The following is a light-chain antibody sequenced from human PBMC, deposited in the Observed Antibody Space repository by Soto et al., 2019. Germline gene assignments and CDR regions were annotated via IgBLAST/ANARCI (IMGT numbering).Light chain of an antibody. CDR2: YDS. J-gene: IGLJ2*01. Sequence: SYELTQPPSVSVAPGKTARITCGGNNIGSKSVHWYQQKPGQAPVLDIYYDSDRPSGIPERFSGSNSGNTATLTISRVEAGDEADYYCQVWDSSSDRVVFGGGTKLTVL. CDR1: NIGSKS. V-gene: IGLV3-21*04. CDR3: QVWDSSSDRVV.